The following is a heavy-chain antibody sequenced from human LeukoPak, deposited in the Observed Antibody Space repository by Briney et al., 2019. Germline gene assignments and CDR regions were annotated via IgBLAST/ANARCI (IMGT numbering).Heavy chain of an antibody. CDR3: AKGRGFDVFCRAGSCSTFDP. D-gene: IGHD2-15*01. CDR2: ISYDGSNK. Sequence: GRSLRLSCTASGFTFSDYALHWVRQAPGKGLEWVAVISYDGSNKYYADSVKGRFTISRDNSKNTLFLQMSSLRAEDAAVCYCAKGRGFDVFCRAGSCSTFDPWGQGTLVTVSS. V-gene: IGHV3-30*15. J-gene: IGHJ5*02. CDR1: GFTFSDYA.